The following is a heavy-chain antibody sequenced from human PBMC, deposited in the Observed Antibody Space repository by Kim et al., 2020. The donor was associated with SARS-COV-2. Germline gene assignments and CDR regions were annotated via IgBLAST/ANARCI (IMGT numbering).Heavy chain of an antibody. CDR2: FYYSGTT. CDR3: ARVAIGCSSTSCYPSWFDP. V-gene: IGHV4-59*13. J-gene: IGHJ5*02. Sequence: SETLSLTCAVSGVSINIYYWSWFRQPPGKGLEWIGYFYYSGTTNYNPSLKSRVTISVDTSKNQFSLKLTSVTAADTAVYYCARVAIGCSSTSCYPSWFDPWGQGTLVTVSS. D-gene: IGHD2-2*01. CDR1: GVSINIYY.